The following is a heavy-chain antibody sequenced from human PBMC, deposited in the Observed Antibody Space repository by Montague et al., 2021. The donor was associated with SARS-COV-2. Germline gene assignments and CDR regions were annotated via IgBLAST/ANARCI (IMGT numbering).Heavy chain of an antibody. CDR2: NYLHGNT. V-gene: IGHV4-38-2*02. J-gene: IGHJ4*02. CDR3: ARGRVTRAGFDY. CDR1: GYFIGTGYY. D-gene: IGHD2-21*02. Sequence: SETLSLTCSVSGYFIGTGYYWGWIRQSPGKGLEWVGSNYLHGNTYYNPSLNSRVTISLDTSNNQFSLRLTSVTTSDTAVYYCARGRVTRAGFDYWGQGIRVIVSS.